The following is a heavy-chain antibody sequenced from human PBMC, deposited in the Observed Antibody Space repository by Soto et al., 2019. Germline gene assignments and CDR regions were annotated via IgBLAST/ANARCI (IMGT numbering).Heavy chain of an antibody. CDR2: INPSGGST. CDR1: GYTFTSYY. V-gene: IGHV1-46*01. J-gene: IGHJ3*02. CDR3: ARVEMATIKGNAFDI. Sequence: EASVKVSCKASGYTFTSYYMYWVRQAPGQGLEWMGIINPSGGSTSYAQKFQGRVTMTRDTSTSTVYMELSSLRSEDTAVYYCARVEMATIKGNAFDIWGQGTMVTVS. D-gene: IGHD5-12*01.